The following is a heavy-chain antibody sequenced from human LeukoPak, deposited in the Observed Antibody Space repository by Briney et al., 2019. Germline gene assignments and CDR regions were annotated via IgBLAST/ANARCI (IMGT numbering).Heavy chain of an antibody. J-gene: IGHJ4*02. Sequence: PSETLSLTCAVSGGSISSGGYSWSWIRQPPGKGLEWIGYISYNGRTNYKPSLNSRVTIDTSKNQFSLKLTSVTAADTAVYYCARVRESSGWDYFDYWGQGAQVTVSS. CDR1: GGSISSGGYS. CDR2: ISYNGRT. V-gene: IGHV4-61*08. CDR3: ARVRESSGWDYFDY. D-gene: IGHD6-19*01.